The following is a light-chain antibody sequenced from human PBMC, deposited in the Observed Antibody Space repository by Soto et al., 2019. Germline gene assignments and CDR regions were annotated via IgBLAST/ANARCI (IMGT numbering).Light chain of an antibody. Sequence: EIGLTQSPGPLSLSPGERATLSCRCSQSVSSSYLAWYQQKPGQAPRLLIYGASSRATGIPDRFSGSGSGTDCTLTISRLEPEDVTMYYCQQYNNWPRTFCQGTKVDI. CDR3: QQYNNWPRT. V-gene: IGKV3-20*01. CDR2: GAS. CDR1: QSVSSSY. J-gene: IGKJ1*01.